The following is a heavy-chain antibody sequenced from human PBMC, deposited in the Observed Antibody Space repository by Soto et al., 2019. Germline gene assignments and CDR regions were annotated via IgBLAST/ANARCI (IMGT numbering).Heavy chain of an antibody. D-gene: IGHD5-12*01. V-gene: IGHV4-59*01. CDR2: VYNSGST. CDR3: VKSRGGNNFDFFD. CDR1: GGSISSNY. Sequence: SETLSLTCTVSGGSISSNYWTWIRQPPGKGLEWIGYVYNSGSTNYNPSLKSRVTISEDTSKSQFSLKVNSMTAADTAVYYCVKSRGGNNFDFFDWGQGVLVTVSS. J-gene: IGHJ4*02.